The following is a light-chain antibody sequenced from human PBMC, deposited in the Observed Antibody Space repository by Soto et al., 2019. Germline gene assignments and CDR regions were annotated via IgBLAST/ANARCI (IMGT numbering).Light chain of an antibody. V-gene: IGKV3-20*01. CDR1: QSVSSN. CDR2: GAF. CDR3: QQYGSSRT. Sequence: EIVLTQSPGTLSLSPGERATLSCRARQSVSSNLAWYQQKPGQAPRLLIYGAFTRATGIPARFSGSGSGTDFTLTISRLEPEDFAVYYCQQYGSSRTFGQGTKVDI. J-gene: IGKJ1*01.